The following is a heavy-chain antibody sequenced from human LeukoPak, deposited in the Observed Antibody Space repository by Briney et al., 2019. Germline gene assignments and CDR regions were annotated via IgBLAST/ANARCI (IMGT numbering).Heavy chain of an antibody. CDR2: ISGGST. CDR1: GFTVSSNE. D-gene: IGHD3-22*01. CDR3: AREDRYDSSGPRKNAFDI. Sequence: GGSLRLSCAASGFTVSSNEMSWVRQAPGKGLEWVSSISGGSTYYADSRKGRFTISRDNAKNSLYLQMNSLRAEDTAVYYCAREDRYDSSGPRKNAFDIWGQGTMVTVSS. J-gene: IGHJ3*02. V-gene: IGHV3-38-3*01.